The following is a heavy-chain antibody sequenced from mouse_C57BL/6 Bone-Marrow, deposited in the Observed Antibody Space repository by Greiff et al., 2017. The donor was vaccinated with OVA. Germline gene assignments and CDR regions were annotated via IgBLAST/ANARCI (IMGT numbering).Heavy chain of an antibody. CDR2: INPSNGGT. CDR1: GYTFTSYW. Sequence: VQRVESGTELVKPGASVKLSCKASGYTFTSYWMHWVKQRPGQGLEWIGNINPSNGGTNYNEKFKSKATLTVDKSSSTAYMQLSSLTSEDSAVYYCARVGDYGSSLFAWWGQGTLVTVSA. V-gene: IGHV1-53*01. J-gene: IGHJ3*02. CDR3: ARVGDYGSSLFAW. D-gene: IGHD1-1*01.